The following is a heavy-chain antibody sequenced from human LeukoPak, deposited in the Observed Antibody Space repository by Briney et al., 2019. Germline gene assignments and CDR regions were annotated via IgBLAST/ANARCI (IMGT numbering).Heavy chain of an antibody. Sequence: ASVKVSCKASGYTFTSYDINWVRQATGQGLEWMGWMNPNSGNTGYAQKFQGRVTMTTDTSTSTAYMELRSLRSDDTAVYYCARDWQQWLVRGNWFDPWGQGTLVTVSS. CDR2: MNPNSGNT. CDR3: ARDWQQWLVRGNWFDP. CDR1: GYTFTSYD. D-gene: IGHD6-19*01. V-gene: IGHV1-8*01. J-gene: IGHJ5*02.